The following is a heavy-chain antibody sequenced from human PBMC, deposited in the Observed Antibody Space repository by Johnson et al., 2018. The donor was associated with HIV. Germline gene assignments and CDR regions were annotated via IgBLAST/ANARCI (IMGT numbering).Heavy chain of an antibody. D-gene: IGHD3-16*01. V-gene: IGHV3-7*01. CDR3: LLGQDGGGI. J-gene: IGHJ3*02. Sequence: VQFVESGGALVQRGGSLRLSSAASGFTFRSYWMSWVRQAPGQGLEWVANINRDGSENYYVDSVKGRFTISIDNAEKSLYLQMNSLRAEDTAVYYALLGQDGGGIWGQGTMVTVSS. CDR1: GFTFRSYW. CDR2: INRDGSEN.